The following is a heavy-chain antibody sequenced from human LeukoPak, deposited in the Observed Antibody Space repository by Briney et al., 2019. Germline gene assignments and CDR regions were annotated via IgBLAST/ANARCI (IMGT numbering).Heavy chain of an antibody. CDR1: GYTFTSYD. Sequence: EASVKVSCKASGYTFTSYDINWVRQATGQGLEWMGWMNPNSGNTGYAQKFQGRVTITADESTSTAYMELSSLRSEDTAVYYCAREPRPITMIVVVGVCGAFDIWGQGTMVTVSS. CDR2: MNPNSGNT. CDR3: AREPRPITMIVVVGVCGAFDI. D-gene: IGHD3-22*01. J-gene: IGHJ3*02. V-gene: IGHV1-8*03.